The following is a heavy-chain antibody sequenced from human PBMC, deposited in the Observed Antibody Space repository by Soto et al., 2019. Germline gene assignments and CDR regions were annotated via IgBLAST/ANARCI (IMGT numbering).Heavy chain of an antibody. CDR2: IRSKTDGGTT. CDR1: GFSFSHAW. D-gene: IGHD3-10*01. V-gene: IGHV3-15*07. CDR3: STIIHYYGSGTYHPIDS. Sequence: GGSLRLSCAASGFSFSHAWMHWVRQAPGSGLEWVGRIRSKTDGGTTDYSAPVKGRFTILRDDSKNTLYLQMGRLKSEDTAVYYCSTIIHYYGSGTYHPIDSWGQGTQVTVSS. J-gene: IGHJ4*02.